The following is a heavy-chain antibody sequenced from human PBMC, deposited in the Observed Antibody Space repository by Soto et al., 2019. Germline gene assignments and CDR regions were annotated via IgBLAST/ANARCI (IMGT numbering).Heavy chain of an antibody. CDR2: IYYSGST. CDR1: GGSITSGDYY. D-gene: IGHD2-15*01. V-gene: IGHV4-30-4*01. J-gene: IGHJ6*02. Sequence: QVQLQESGPGLVKPSQTLSLTCTVSGGSITSGDYYWSWIRQPPGKGLEWIGYIYYSGSTYYNPSLKSRVNISVDTSKNRFSLKLSSVTAADTAVYYCARGYCSGGSCAYYYYYGMDVWGQGTTVTVSS. CDR3: ARGYCSGGSCAYYYYYGMDV.